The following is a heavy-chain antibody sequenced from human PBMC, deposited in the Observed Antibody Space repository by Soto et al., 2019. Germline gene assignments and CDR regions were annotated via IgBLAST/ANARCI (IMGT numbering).Heavy chain of an antibody. CDR2: INHSGST. Sequence: QVQLQQWGAGLLKPSETLSLTCAVYGGSFSGYYWSWIRQPPGKGLEWIGEINHSGSTNYNPSLKSRVTLSVDTSKNQFSLKLSSVTAADTAVYYCARANYGDYDFDYWGQGTLVTVSS. CDR1: GGSFSGYY. J-gene: IGHJ4*02. V-gene: IGHV4-34*01. D-gene: IGHD4-17*01. CDR3: ARANYGDYDFDY.